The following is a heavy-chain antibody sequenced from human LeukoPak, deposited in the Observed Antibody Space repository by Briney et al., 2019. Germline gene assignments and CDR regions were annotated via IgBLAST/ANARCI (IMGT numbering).Heavy chain of an antibody. CDR2: IYYSGST. Sequence: PSETLSLTCTVSGGSISSSSYYWGWIRQPPGKGLEWIGSIYYSGSTYYNPSLKSRVTISVDTSKNQFSLKLSSVTAADTAVYYCAREGYSSSWYIRAYFDYWGQGTLVTVSS. D-gene: IGHD6-13*01. V-gene: IGHV4-39*07. CDR3: AREGYSSSWYIRAYFDY. CDR1: GGSISSSSYY. J-gene: IGHJ4*02.